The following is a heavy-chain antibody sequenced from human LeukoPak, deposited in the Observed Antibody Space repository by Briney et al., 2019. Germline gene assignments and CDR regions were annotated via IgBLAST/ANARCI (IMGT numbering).Heavy chain of an antibody. V-gene: IGHV4-61*08. Sequence: PSETLSLTCTVSGGSVSSGGYYWSWIRQPPGKGLEWLGYIYYSGSTNYNPSLKSRVIISVDTSKNQFSLKLRSVTAADTAVYYCARLLFWDYYFDYWGQGALVTVSS. J-gene: IGHJ4*02. CDR3: ARLLFWDYYFDY. CDR2: IYYSGST. D-gene: IGHD2-21*02. CDR1: GGSVSSGGYY.